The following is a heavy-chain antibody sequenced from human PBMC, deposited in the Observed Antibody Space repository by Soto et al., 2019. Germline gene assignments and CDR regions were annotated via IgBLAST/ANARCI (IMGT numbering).Heavy chain of an antibody. CDR3: ARESEDLTSNFDY. CDR1: GFCFTRYS. CDR2: ISSTTNYI. J-gene: IGHJ4*02. V-gene: IGHV3-21*06. Sequence: PGWSLRLSCAAAGFCFTRYSMNWVRQAPGKGLEWVSSISSTTNYIYYGDSMKGRFTISRDNAKNSLYLEMNSLRAEDTAVYYCARESEDLTSNFDYWGQGTLVTTSS.